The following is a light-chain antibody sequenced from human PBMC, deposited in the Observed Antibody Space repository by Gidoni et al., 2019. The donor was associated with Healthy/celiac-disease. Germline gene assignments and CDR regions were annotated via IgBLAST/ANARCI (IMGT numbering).Light chain of an antibody. CDR2: KIS. J-gene: IGKJ4*01. V-gene: IGKV2-24*01. Sequence: PPRLLIYKISNRFSGVPDRFSGGGAGTDFTLKISRVEAEDFGVYYCMQATQFPQLTFGGGTKVEIK. CDR3: MQATQFPQLT.